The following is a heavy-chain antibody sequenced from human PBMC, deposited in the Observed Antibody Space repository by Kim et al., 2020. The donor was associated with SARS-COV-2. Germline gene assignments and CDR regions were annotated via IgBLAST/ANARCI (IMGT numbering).Heavy chain of an antibody. CDR1: GFTFSDYY. D-gene: IGHD2-21*02. V-gene: IGHV3-11*06. CDR3: ARVGTKPPPRHIVVVTAISHAFDI. CDR2: ISSSSSYT. Sequence: GGSLRLSCAASGFTFSDYYMSWIRQAPGKGLEWVSYISSSSSYTNYADSVKGRFTISRDNAKNSLYLQMNSLRAEDTAVYYCARVGTKPPPRHIVVVTAISHAFDICGQGTMVTVSS. J-gene: IGHJ3*02.